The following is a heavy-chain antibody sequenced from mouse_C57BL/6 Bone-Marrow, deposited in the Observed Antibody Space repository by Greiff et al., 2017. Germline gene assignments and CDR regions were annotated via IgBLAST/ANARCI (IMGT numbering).Heavy chain of an antibody. J-gene: IGHJ3*01. CDR2: ISGGGGNT. CDR1: GFTFSSYT. D-gene: IGHD2-1*01. Sequence: EVQLLESGGGLVKPGGSLKLSCAASGFTFSSYTMPWVRQTPEKRLEWVATISGGGGNTYYPDSLKGRSTISRDNAENTLYLQMSSLRSEDTALYYGAEGNYFPWFAYWCQGTLVTVSA. V-gene: IGHV5-9*01. CDR3: AEGNYFPWFAY.